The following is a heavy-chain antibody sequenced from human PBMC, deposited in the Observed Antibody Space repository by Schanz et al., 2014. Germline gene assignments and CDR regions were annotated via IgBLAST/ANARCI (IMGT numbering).Heavy chain of an antibody. D-gene: IGHD3-9*01. J-gene: IGHJ4*02. CDR2: ISGTTTYT. Sequence: VLLVESGGGLVKPGGSLRLSCAVSGFTVSSNHMSWVRQAPGKGLEWVSYISGTTTYTNYADSVKGRFTISRDNAKNSLYLQMNSLRAEDTAVYYCAKQIHYDILTVTRNWGQGTLVTVSS. CDR3: AKQIHYDILTVTRN. V-gene: IGHV3-11*05. CDR1: GFTVSSNH.